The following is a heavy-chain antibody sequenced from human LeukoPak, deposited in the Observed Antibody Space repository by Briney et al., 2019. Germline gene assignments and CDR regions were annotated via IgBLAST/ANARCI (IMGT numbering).Heavy chain of an antibody. CDR2: IYYSGST. Sequence: PSQTLSLTCTVSGGSISSGDYYWSWIRQPPGKGLEWIGYIYYSGSTYYNPSLKSRVTISVDTSKNQFSLKLSSVTAADTAVYYCARVPKFTSTGDTGSYYFDYWGQGTLVTVSS. CDR1: GGSISSGDYY. CDR3: ARVPKFTSTGDTGSYYFDY. V-gene: IGHV4-30-4*08. J-gene: IGHJ4*02. D-gene: IGHD7-27*01.